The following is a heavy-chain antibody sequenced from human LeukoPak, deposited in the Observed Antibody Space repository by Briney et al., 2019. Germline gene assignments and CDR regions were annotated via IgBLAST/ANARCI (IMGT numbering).Heavy chain of an antibody. D-gene: IGHD2-21*01. J-gene: IGHJ3*02. CDR2: LYTGGDT. V-gene: IGHV3-53*01. CDR1: GFTVSAHY. Sequence: PGGSLRLSCAVSGFTVSAHYMSWVRQAPGKGLECVSFLYTGGDTYYADSVKGRFTISRDNSKNTLYLQMNSLRAEDTAVYYCARDCGILRIDCGDSLDIWGQGTMVTVSS. CDR3: ARDCGILRIDCGDSLDI.